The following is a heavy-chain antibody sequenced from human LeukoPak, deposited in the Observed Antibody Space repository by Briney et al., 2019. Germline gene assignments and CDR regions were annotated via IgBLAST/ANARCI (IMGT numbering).Heavy chain of an antibody. CDR1: GFTFSNYW. CDR2: IKQDVSEK. D-gene: IGHD1-1*01. Sequence: GGSVRLSCAASGFTFSNYWMIWVRQAPGKGLEWVGNIKQDVSEKRYADSVRGRFSISRDNAQTSLYLQMNSLRAEDTAVYYCARASDPWLQLTWGQGTLVTVSS. J-gene: IGHJ5*02. CDR3: ARASDPWLQLT. V-gene: IGHV3-7*05.